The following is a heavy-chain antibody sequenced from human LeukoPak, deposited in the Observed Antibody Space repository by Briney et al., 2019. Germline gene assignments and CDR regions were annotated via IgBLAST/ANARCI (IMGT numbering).Heavy chain of an antibody. CDR3: TRDQTPYY. CDR2: IRSEVYGGTP. J-gene: IGHJ4*02. CDR1: GFTFGDYG. V-gene: IGHV3-49*04. Sequence: GGSLRLSCAASGFTFGDYGLTWVRQAPGKGLEWVGFIRSEVYGGTPEYAASVKGRFTISRDDSKGIAYLQMNSLRPEDTAMYYCTRDQTPYYWGQGTLVTVSS.